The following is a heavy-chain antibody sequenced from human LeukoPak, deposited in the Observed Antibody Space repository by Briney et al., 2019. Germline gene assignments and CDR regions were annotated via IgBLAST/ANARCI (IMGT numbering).Heavy chain of an antibody. V-gene: IGHV3-48*02. CDR1: GFAFNTYS. D-gene: IGHD1-26*01. CDR3: ATDYYSRNDF. Sequence: QPGGSLRLSCAASGFAFNTYSMTWVRQAPGKGLEWVSYISGSGSPIYYADSVKGRFTASRDNAKNSLYLQMNSLRDEDTAVYYCATDYYSRNDFWGQGTLVTVSS. J-gene: IGHJ4*02. CDR2: ISGSGSPI.